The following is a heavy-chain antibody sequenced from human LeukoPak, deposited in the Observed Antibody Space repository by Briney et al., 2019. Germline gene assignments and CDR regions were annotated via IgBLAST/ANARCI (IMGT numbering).Heavy chain of an antibody. CDR1: RYTFTSYD. Sequence: ASVKVSCKASRYTFTSYDINWVRQATGQGREWMGWMNPNSGNAGYAQKFQGRVTITRNTSISTAYMELNSLRAEDTAVYYCARKKKQWLVSFYYYYMDVWGKGTTVTVSS. V-gene: IGHV1-8*03. CDR3: ARKKKQWLVSFYYYYMDV. CDR2: MNPNSGNA. D-gene: IGHD6-19*01. J-gene: IGHJ6*03.